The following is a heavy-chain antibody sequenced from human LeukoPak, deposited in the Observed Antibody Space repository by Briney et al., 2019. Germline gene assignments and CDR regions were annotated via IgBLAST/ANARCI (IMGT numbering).Heavy chain of an antibody. CDR1: GFTFSNYA. J-gene: IGHJ4*02. CDR3: TRDGRSGYDFGFHFDY. CDR2: VSYDGSSK. D-gene: IGHD5-12*01. Sequence: GGSLRLSCAASGFTFSNYAMHWVRQDPGKGLEWVAVVSYDGSSKYYADSVKGRFTISREDSKNSLYLQVNSLRGEDTAVYYCTRDGRSGYDFGFHFDYWGLGTLVTVSS. V-gene: IGHV3-30*04.